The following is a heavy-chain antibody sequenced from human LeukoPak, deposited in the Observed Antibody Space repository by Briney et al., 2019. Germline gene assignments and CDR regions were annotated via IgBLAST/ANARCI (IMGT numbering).Heavy chain of an antibody. Sequence: GGSLRLSCAASGFTFNTYGMSWVRQAPGKGLEWVSGISGSGGSTYSADSVKGRFTISRDNSKNTLYLQMNSLRAEDTAVYYCARASRGVITFGGVIVNWGQGTLVTVSS. CDR3: ARASRGVITFGGVIVN. V-gene: IGHV3-23*01. CDR1: GFTFNTYG. CDR2: ISGSGGST. D-gene: IGHD3-16*02. J-gene: IGHJ4*02.